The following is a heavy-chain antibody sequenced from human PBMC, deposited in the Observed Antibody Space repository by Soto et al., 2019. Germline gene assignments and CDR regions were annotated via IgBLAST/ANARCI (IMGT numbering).Heavy chain of an antibody. J-gene: IGHJ6*02. CDR1: GTIFSGYT. CDR3: ARGLGGRMDD. Sequence: QVQLVQSGAEVKKPGSSVRVSCKASGTIFSGYTISWVRQAPGQGLEWMGRIIPILGETNSAQKFQGRVTLTPDKSTNTAYMQLNSLRLEDTAVYYCARGLGGRMDDWGQGTTVTVSS. D-gene: IGHD3-16*01. V-gene: IGHV1-69*08. CDR2: IIPILGET.